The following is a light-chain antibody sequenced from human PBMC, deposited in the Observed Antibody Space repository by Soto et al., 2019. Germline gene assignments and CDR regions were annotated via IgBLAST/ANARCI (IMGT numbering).Light chain of an antibody. CDR3: TSWTTSTTMK. Sequence: QSALTQPASVSGSPGQSITISCTGTSSDVGAYNYVSWYQQHPGKAPKLMIYDVNIRPSGVYNRFSDSKSGNTASLTISGLQAEDEADYYCTSWTTSTTMKFGGGTKVTVL. J-gene: IGLJ2*01. CDR2: DVN. V-gene: IGLV2-14*01. CDR1: SSDVGAYNY.